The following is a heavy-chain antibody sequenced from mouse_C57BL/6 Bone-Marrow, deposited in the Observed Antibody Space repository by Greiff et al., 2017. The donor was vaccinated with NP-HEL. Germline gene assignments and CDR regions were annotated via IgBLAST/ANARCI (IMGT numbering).Heavy chain of an antibody. CDR2: INPYNGGT. Sequence: EVQLQQSGPVLVKPGASVKMSCKASGYTFTDYYMNWVKQSHGKSLEWIGVINPYNGGTSYNQKFKGKATLTVDKSSSTAYMELNSLTSEDSAVYYCAKDYDGGGYFDYWGQGTTLTVSS. CDR1: GYTFTDYY. D-gene: IGHD2-4*01. CDR3: AKDYDGGGYFDY. V-gene: IGHV1-19*01. J-gene: IGHJ2*01.